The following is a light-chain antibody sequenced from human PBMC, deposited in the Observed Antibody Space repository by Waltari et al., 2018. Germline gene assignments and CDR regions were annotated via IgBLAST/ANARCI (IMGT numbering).Light chain of an antibody. CDR3: HQYNNWPPGGT. Sequence: EIVMTQSPAALSVSPGEIATHSCKASQSVGINLAWYQQKPGQAPRLLISTASTRATGIPARFSGSGSGTEFTLTINSLQSEDSAIYYCHQYNNWPPGGTFGQGTKVELK. J-gene: IGKJ1*01. V-gene: IGKV3-15*01. CDR2: TAS. CDR1: QSVGIN.